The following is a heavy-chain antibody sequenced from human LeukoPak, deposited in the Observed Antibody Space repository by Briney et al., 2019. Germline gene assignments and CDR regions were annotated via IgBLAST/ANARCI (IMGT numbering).Heavy chain of an antibody. Sequence: SETLSLTCAVYGGSFSGYYWSWIRQPPGKGLEWIGEINHSGSTNYNPSLKSRVTISVDTSKNQFSLKLSSVTAADTAVYYCARFEYYYGSGSYTGAFDIWGQGTMVTVSS. CDR3: ARFEYYYGSGSYTGAFDI. V-gene: IGHV4-34*01. CDR2: INHSGST. CDR1: GGSFSGYY. J-gene: IGHJ3*02. D-gene: IGHD3-10*01.